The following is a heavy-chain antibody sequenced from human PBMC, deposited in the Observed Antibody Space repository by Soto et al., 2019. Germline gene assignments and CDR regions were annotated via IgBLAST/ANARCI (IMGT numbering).Heavy chain of an antibody. CDR1: GYTLTELS. J-gene: IGHJ4*02. Sequence: ASVKVSCKVSGYTLTELSMHWVRQAPGKGLEWMGGFDPEDGETIYAQKFQGRVTMTEDTSTDTAYMELSSLRSEDTAVYYCATKDYCGGDCYYFDYWGQGTLVPVSS. CDR2: FDPEDGET. CDR3: ATKDYCGGDCYYFDY. D-gene: IGHD2-21*02. V-gene: IGHV1-24*01.